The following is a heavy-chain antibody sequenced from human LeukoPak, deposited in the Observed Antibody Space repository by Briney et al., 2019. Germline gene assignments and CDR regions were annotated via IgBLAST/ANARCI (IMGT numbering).Heavy chain of an antibody. CDR3: ARGYDNSGYQDY. Sequence: SVKVSCKASGGTFSDYTITWVRQAAGQGLEWMGRIIPFLDVATYAQKFQGRVTITADKSTSTAYMEMTSLRSEDTVLYYCARGYDNSGYQDYWGQGTLVTVSS. D-gene: IGHD3-22*01. J-gene: IGHJ4*02. CDR1: GGTFSDYT. V-gene: IGHV1-69*02. CDR2: IIPFLDVA.